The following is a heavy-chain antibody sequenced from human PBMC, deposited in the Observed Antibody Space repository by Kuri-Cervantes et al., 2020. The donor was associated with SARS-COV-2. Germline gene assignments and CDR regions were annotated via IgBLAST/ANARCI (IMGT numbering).Heavy chain of an antibody. V-gene: IGHV2-70*11. CDR1: GFSLTTSGMC. CDR2: IDWDDDK. CDR3: VRIRAATVIADY. Sequence: SGPTLVQSTQSLTLTCTFSGFSLTTSGMCVAWIRQPPGKALEWLARIDWDDDKYYKTSLNTRLSISKDTSKDQVVLTMTNMDPVDTATYYCVRIRAATVIADYWGQGTLVTVSS. J-gene: IGHJ4*02. D-gene: IGHD4-11*01.